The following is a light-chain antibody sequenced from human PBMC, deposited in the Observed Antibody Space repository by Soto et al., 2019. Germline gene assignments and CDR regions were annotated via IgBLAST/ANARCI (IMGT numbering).Light chain of an antibody. V-gene: IGLV2-14*01. Sequence: QSVLTQPASVSGSPGQSITISCTGTNSDVGGYNYVSWYQQHPGKAPKLMIYEVSNRPSGVSNRFSGSKSGNTASLTISGLQAEDEADYYCSSYTSSSTVFGGGTKLTVL. CDR1: NSDVGGYNY. CDR3: SSYTSSSTV. CDR2: EVS. J-gene: IGLJ3*02.